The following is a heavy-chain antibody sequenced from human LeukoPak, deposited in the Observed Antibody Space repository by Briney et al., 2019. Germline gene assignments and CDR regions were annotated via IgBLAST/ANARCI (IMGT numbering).Heavy chain of an antibody. CDR3: ASPGGPEAGKFAY. CDR2: VYHGGTT. J-gene: IGHJ4*02. Sequence: PSQTLSLTCIVSGGFVNSSSYYWGWLRQPPGKGLEWIGSVYHGGTTYYNPSLKSRVTISVDMSKNLFSVKLSSVTAADTAFYSCASPGGPEAGKFAYWSQGMLVTVSS. CDR1: GGFVNSSSYY. D-gene: IGHD1-1*01. V-gene: IGHV4-39*02.